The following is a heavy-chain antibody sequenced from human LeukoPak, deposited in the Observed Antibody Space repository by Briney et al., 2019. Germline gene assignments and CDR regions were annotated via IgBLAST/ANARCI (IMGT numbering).Heavy chain of an antibody. CDR2: INPNSGGT. J-gene: IGHJ4*02. D-gene: IGHD3-10*01. CDR1: GYTFIGYY. Sequence: GASVKVSCKASGYTFIGYYMHWVRQAPGQGLEWMGWINPNSGGTNYAQKFQGRVTMTRDKSISTAYLQWSSLKASDTAMYYCARRVHEGFEFNYWAQGTLVTVSS. V-gene: IGHV1-2*02. CDR3: ARRVHEGFEFNY.